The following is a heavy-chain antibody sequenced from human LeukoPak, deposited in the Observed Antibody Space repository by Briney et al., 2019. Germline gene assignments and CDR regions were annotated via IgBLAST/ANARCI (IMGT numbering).Heavy chain of an antibody. Sequence: PGGSLRLSCEASGFIFSSYWMNWVRQAPGKGLEWVSVIYSGGSTYYADSVKGRFTISRDNSKNTLYLQMNSLRAEDTAVYYCAKDLDSSGYYSGDYWGQGTLVTVSS. CDR3: AKDLDSSGYYSGDY. D-gene: IGHD3-22*01. CDR1: GFIFSSYW. J-gene: IGHJ4*02. CDR2: IYSGGST. V-gene: IGHV3-53*01.